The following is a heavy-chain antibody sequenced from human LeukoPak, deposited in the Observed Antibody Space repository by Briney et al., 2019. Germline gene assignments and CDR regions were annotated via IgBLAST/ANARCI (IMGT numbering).Heavy chain of an antibody. CDR3: ARSHPPQWRPLYYFDY. Sequence: SQTLSLTCTVSGGSISSGGYYWSWIRQHPGKGLEWIGYIYYSGSTYYNPSLKSRVTISVDTSKNQFSLKLSSVTAADTAVYYCARSHPPQWRPLYYFDYWGQGTLVTVSS. CDR1: GGSISSGGYY. CDR2: IYYSGST. D-gene: IGHD6-19*01. V-gene: IGHV4-31*03. J-gene: IGHJ4*02.